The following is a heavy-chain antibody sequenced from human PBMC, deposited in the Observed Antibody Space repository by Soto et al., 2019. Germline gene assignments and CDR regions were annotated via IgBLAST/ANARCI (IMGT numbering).Heavy chain of an antibody. D-gene: IGHD1-26*01. CDR2: INPNSGGT. V-gene: IGHV1-2*04. CDR1: GYTFTGYY. CDR3: ARVKRATMYYFDY. Sequence: ASVKVSCKASGYTFTGYYMHWVRQAPGQGLEWMGWINPNSGGTNYAQKFQGWVTMTRDTSISTAYMELGRLRSDDTAVYYCARVKRATMYYFDYWGQGTLVTVSS. J-gene: IGHJ4*02.